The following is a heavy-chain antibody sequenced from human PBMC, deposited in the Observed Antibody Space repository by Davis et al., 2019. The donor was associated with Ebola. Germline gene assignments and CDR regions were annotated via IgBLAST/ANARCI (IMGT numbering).Heavy chain of an antibody. V-gene: IGHV3-7*03. CDR2: IKPDGSEE. CDR3: AKGDGDFDY. Sequence: GESLKISCEASGFTFSAYWMSWVRQAPGKGLECVANIKPDGSEEYYVDSVKGRFTISRDNSKNTLYLQMNSLRAEDTAVYYCAKGDGDFDYWGQGTPVTVSS. J-gene: IGHJ4*02. CDR1: GFTFSAYW. D-gene: IGHD4-17*01.